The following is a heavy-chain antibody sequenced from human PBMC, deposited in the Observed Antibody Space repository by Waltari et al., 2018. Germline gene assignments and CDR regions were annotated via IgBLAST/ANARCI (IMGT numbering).Heavy chain of an antibody. CDR2: IYHSGST. CDR3: ARGGFDSNSYFDL. J-gene: IGHJ2*01. V-gene: IGHV4-38-2*02. CDR1: GGSINSGYY. Sequence: QLQLQESGPGLVKPSETLSLTCTVSGGSINSGYYWGWIRQPPEKGLEWIGSIYHSGSTFYNPSLKSRVTISVDTSNNQFSLKLRSVTAADTAVYYCARGGFDSNSYFDLWGRGTLVTVSS. D-gene: IGHD3-22*01.